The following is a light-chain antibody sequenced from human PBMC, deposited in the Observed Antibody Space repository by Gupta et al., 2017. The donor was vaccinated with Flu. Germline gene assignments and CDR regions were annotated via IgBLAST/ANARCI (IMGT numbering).Light chain of an antibody. CDR3: RSADSATSYRI. J-gene: IGLJ2*01. CDR1: VLPTRY. Sequence: SYQLTQPPSVSLSPGQTANITCSGDVLPTRYAYWWQQKTGQGPVWVIFKDTERSSGIAERFSGCIAGTNVTLRISGAQAEDEADDHCRSADSATSYRIFGGGTKLTVL. CDR2: KDT. V-gene: IGLV3-25*02.